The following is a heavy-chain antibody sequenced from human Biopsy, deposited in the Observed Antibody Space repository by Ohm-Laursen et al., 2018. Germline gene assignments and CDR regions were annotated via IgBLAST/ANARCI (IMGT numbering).Heavy chain of an antibody. CDR3: ARRGSGGRSFDY. CDR2: ISNSGNT. J-gene: IGHJ4*02. V-gene: IGHV4-59*08. CDR1: EGSVSSFY. D-gene: IGHD2-15*01. Sequence: PPGTLSLTCTVSEGSVSSFYWSWVRQPPGKGLEWIGFISNSGNTNYNPSLKSRVTISVDTSKNQISLKLDSVTVADTAVFYCARRGSGGRSFDYWGQGSLVTVSS.